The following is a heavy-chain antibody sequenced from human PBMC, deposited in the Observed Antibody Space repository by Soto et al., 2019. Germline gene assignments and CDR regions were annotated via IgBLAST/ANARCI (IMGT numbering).Heavy chain of an antibody. V-gene: IGHV3-33*05. CDR1: GFTFSKFG. Sequence: QVQLVESGGGVVQPGRSLRLSCAASGFTFSKFGMHWVRQAPGKGLEWLAVISFDGSTKYHADSVKGRFTVSRDNSKNTLYLQMNSLRADDTAVYHCASDPTKEYYYDRRGIGSPFDYWGQGTLVTVSS. CDR3: ASDPTKEYYYDRRGIGSPFDY. CDR2: ISFDGSTK. J-gene: IGHJ4*02. D-gene: IGHD3-22*01.